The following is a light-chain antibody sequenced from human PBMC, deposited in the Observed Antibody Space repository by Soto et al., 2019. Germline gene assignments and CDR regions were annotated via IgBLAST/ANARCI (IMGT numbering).Light chain of an antibody. CDR3: HQYGSSPFT. J-gene: IGKJ3*01. Sequence: EVVLTQSPATLSLSPGERATLSCRANQSVSANYLAWYQQKTGQAPRLLIYGASSRATGIPDRFSGSGSGTDFTLTISRLEPEDFAVFYCHQYGSSPFTFGPGTKVDIK. V-gene: IGKV3-20*01. CDR1: QSVSANY. CDR2: GAS.